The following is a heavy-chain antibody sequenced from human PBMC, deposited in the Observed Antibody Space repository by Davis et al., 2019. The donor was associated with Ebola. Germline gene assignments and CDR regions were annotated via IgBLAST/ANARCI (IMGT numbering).Heavy chain of an antibody. D-gene: IGHD3-3*01. V-gene: IGHV4-30-2*01. CDR3: ARVRFFYYGMDV. Sequence: MPSETLSLTCAVSGGSISSGGYSWSWIRQPPGKGLEWIGYIYHSGSTYYNPSLKSRVTISVDRSKNQFSLKLSFVTAADTAVYYCARVRFFYYGMDVWGQGTTVTVSS. J-gene: IGHJ6*02. CDR1: GGSISSGGYS. CDR2: IYHSGST.